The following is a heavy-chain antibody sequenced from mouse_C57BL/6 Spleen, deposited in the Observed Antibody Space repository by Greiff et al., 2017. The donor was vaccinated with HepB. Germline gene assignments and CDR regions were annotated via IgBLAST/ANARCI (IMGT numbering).Heavy chain of an antibody. CDR1: GFNIKDDY. J-gene: IGHJ3*01. D-gene: IGHD1-1*01. CDR3: TLTTVVAPFAY. CDR2: IDPENGDT. Sequence: VQLQQSGAEFVRPGASVKLSCTASGFNIKDDYMHWVKQRPEQGLEWIGWIDPENGDTEYASKFQGKATITADTSSNTAYLQLSSLTSEDTAVYYCTLTTVVAPFAYWGQGTLVTVSA. V-gene: IGHV14-4*01.